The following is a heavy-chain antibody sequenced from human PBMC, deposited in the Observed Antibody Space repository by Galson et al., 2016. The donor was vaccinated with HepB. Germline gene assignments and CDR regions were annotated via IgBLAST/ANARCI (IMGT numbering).Heavy chain of an antibody. Sequence: SVKVSCKGSGYSFSYYAIHWVRQAPGQRPEWVGWINVANGDTKYSQKSQDRVTLSSDASATTAYMELSSLTYEDSAVYYCAGVGGTGWYGPDYRGQGTLVTVST. D-gene: IGHD6-19*01. CDR3: AGVGGTGWYGPDY. CDR1: GYSFSYYA. J-gene: IGHJ4*02. CDR2: INVANGDT. V-gene: IGHV1-3*01.